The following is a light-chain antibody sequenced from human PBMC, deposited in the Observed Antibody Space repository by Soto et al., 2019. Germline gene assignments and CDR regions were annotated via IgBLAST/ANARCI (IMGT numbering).Light chain of an antibody. J-gene: IGKJ1*01. Sequence: EIVLTQSPGTLSLSPGERATLSCRASQSFSSNYLAWYQQKPGQAPRILIYGATTRATGIPDRFSGSESGTDFTLTISRLEPEDSAMYYCQQYSSVWTFGQGTKVEL. V-gene: IGKV3-20*01. CDR1: QSFSSNY. CDR3: QQYSSVWT. CDR2: GAT.